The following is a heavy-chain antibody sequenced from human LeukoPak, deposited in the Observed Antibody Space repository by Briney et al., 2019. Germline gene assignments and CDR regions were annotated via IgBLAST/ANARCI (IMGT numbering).Heavy chain of an antibody. D-gene: IGHD3-3*02. J-gene: IGHJ4*02. CDR3: ARGRSISAHCDY. V-gene: IGHV3-33*01. CDR2: IWYDGSNK. CDR1: GFLFSTFG. Sequence: GGSLRLSCAASGFLFSTFGMHWFRQAPGKGLEWVALIWYDGSNKYYADSVKGRFTISRDTSNNTLYLQVNSLRAEDTAVYYCARGRSISAHCDYWGQGTLVTVSS.